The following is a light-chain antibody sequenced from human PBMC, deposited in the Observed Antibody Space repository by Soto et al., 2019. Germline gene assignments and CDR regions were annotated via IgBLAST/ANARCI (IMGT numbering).Light chain of an antibody. CDR1: TSDVGGYNY. Sequence: QSVLAQPASVSGSPGQSITISCTGTTSDVGGYNYVSWYQQFPGKAPKLMMYEVSNRPSGVPDRFSGSKSGNTASLSISGLQADDEADYYCSSYTSSYTWVFGRGTKLTVL. V-gene: IGLV2-14*01. CDR2: EVS. CDR3: SSYTSSYTWV. J-gene: IGLJ3*02.